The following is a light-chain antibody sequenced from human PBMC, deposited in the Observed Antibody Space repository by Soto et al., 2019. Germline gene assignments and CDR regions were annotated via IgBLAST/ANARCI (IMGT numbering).Light chain of an antibody. Sequence: EIVLTQSPGTLSLSPGERATLSCRASQSVSSSYLAWYQQKPGQAPRLLSYGASSRATGIPDRFSGSGSGTDFTLTISRLEPEDFAVYYCQQYGSSAVYTFGQGTKLEIK. CDR2: GAS. J-gene: IGKJ2*01. V-gene: IGKV3-20*01. CDR1: QSVSSSY. CDR3: QQYGSSAVYT.